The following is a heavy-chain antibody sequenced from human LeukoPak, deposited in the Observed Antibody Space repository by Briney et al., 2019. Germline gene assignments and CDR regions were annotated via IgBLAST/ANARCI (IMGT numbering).Heavy chain of an antibody. CDR1: GGTFSSYA. CDR3: ARDLRSNYFDY. J-gene: IGHJ4*02. V-gene: IGHV1-69*01. Sequence: ASVNVSCKASGGTFSSYAISWVRQAPGQGLEWMGGIIPIFGTANYAQKFQGRVTITADESTSTAYMELSSLRSEDTAVYYCARDLRSNYFDYWGQGTLVTVSS. D-gene: IGHD1-14*01. CDR2: IIPIFGTA.